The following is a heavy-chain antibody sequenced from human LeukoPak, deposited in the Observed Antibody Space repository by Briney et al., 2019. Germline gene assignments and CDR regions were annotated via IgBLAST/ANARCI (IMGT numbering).Heavy chain of an antibody. J-gene: IGHJ6*03. CDR3: ARRPIGYCSGGSCYSGYYYYMDV. CDR1: GGSISSSSYY. D-gene: IGHD2-15*01. V-gene: IGHV4-39*07. Sequence: PSETLSLTCTVSGGSISSSSYYWGWIRQPPGKGLEWIGEINHSGSTNYNPSLKSRVTISVDTSKNQFSLKLSSVTAADTAVYYCARRPIGYCSGGSCYSGYYYYMDVWGKGTTVTVSS. CDR2: INHSGST.